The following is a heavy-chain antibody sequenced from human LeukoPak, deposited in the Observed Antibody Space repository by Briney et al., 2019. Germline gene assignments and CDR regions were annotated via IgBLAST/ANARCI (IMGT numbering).Heavy chain of an antibody. CDR3: AKDQRYYYDSSGYSDY. CDR1: GFTFSSYA. J-gene: IGHJ4*02. CDR2: ISGSGSST. Sequence: GGSLRLSCAASGFTFSSYAMSWVRQAPGKGLEWVSAISGSGSSTYYADSVKGRFTISRDNSKNTLYLQMNGLRAEDTAVYYCAKDQRYYYDSSGYSDYWGQGTLVTVSS. D-gene: IGHD3-22*01. V-gene: IGHV3-23*01.